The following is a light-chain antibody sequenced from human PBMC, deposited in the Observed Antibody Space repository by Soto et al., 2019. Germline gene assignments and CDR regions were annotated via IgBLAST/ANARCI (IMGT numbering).Light chain of an antibody. CDR2: AAS. J-gene: IGKJ5*01. Sequence: IQLTQSPSSLSASVGDRVTITCRASQGISSYLAWYQQKPGKAPQLLIYAASSLQSGVPSRFSGSGSGTNFTLTNSSLQPEDFATYYCQQSYSTLGTFGQGTRLENK. V-gene: IGKV1-9*01. CDR3: QQSYSTLGT. CDR1: QGISSY.